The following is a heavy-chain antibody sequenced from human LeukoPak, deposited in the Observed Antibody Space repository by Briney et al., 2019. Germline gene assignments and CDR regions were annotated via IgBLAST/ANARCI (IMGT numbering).Heavy chain of an antibody. J-gene: IGHJ4*02. CDR3: ARGRGYIGYDSAGYFDY. D-gene: IGHD5-12*01. Sequence: ASVKVSCKASGGTFSSYAISWVRQAPGQGLEWMGGIIPIFGTANYAQKFQGRVTITADESTSTAYMELSSLRSEDTAVYYCARGRGYIGYDSAGYFDYWGQGTLVTVSS. CDR1: GGTFSSYA. CDR2: IIPIFGTA. V-gene: IGHV1-69*13.